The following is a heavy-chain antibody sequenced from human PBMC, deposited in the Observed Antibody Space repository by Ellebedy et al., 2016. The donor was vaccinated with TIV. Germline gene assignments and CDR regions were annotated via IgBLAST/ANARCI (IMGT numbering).Heavy chain of an antibody. J-gene: IGHJ4*02. V-gene: IGHV3-23*01. CDR3: AKEGWIKVAGRYFDY. D-gene: IGHD6-19*01. CDR1: GFTFSNYA. Sequence: PGGSLRLFCAASGFTFSNYAMSRVRQAPGKGLEWVSAISGRGGTTYNADSVKGRFTISRDNSKNTLYLQMNSLRAEDTAVYYCAKEGWIKVAGRYFDYWGQGTLVTVSS. CDR2: ISGRGGTT.